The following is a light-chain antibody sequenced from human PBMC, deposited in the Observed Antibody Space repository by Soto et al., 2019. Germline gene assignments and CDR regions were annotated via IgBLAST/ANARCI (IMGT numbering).Light chain of an antibody. J-gene: IGKJ3*01. Sequence: EIVLTQSPGTLSLSPGERATLSCRASQSVSRSYLAWYQHKPGQAPRLLIYGASSRATGIPDRFSGSGSGTDFTLTISRLATEDFAVYYCQQYGSSPPVTFGPGNKVDIK. V-gene: IGKV3-20*01. CDR3: QQYGSSPPVT. CDR2: GAS. CDR1: QSVSRSY.